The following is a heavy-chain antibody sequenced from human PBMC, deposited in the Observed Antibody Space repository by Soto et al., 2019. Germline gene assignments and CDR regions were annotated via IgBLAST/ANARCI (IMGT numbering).Heavy chain of an antibody. J-gene: IGHJ4*02. CDR1: GFTFSSYE. V-gene: IGHV3-48*03. Sequence: GVSLRLSCAASGFTFSSYEMNWVRQAPGKGLEWVSYISSSGSTIYYADSVKGRFTISRDNAKNSLYLQMNSLRAEDTAVYYCATGLVILFGQGYDYWCQGTLVTVCS. D-gene: IGHD3-10*01. CDR2: ISSSGSTI. CDR3: ATGLVILFGQGYDY.